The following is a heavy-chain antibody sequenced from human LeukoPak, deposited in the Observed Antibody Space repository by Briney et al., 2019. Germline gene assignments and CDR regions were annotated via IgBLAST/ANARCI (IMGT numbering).Heavy chain of an antibody. CDR1: GFTFSSYS. CDR3: ARDLEDRDSSGYYYLGGGYMDV. CDR2: ISSSSSYI. D-gene: IGHD3-22*01. J-gene: IGHJ6*03. Sequence: GGSLRLSCAASGFTFSSYSMNWVRQAPGKGLEWVSSISSSSSYIYYADSVKGRFTISRDNAKNSLYLQMNSLRAEDPAVYYCARDLEDRDSSGYYYLGGGYMDVWGKGTTVTVSS. V-gene: IGHV3-21*01.